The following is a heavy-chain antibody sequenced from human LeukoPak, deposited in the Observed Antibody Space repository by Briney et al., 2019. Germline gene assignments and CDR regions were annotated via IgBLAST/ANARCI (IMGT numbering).Heavy chain of an antibody. V-gene: IGHV4-4*07. D-gene: IGHD3-9*01. J-gene: IGHJ4*02. CDR2: IYDTGST. CDR1: GFTFSSYA. CDR3: ARDRLYDILTGPFDY. Sequence: GSLRLSCAASGFTFSSYAMSWVRQAPGKGLEWIGRIYDTGSTQYNPSFKSRVTMSLDTSKNQFPLKLNSVTAADTAVYYCARDRLYDILTGPFDYWGQGTLVTVSS.